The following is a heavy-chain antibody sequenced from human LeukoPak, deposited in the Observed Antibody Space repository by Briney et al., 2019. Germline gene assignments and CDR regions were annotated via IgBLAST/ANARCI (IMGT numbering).Heavy chain of an antibody. V-gene: IGHV1-18*01. Sequence: ASVKVSCKASGYTFTSYGISWVRQAPGQGLEWMGWMSAYNGNTNYAQKLQGRVTMTTDTSTSTAYMELRSLRSDDTAVYYCARAGVLRFLEWREGKAPFDIWGQGTMVTVSS. CDR2: MSAYNGNT. CDR1: GYTFTSYG. J-gene: IGHJ3*02. CDR3: ARAGVLRFLEWREGKAPFDI. D-gene: IGHD3-3*01.